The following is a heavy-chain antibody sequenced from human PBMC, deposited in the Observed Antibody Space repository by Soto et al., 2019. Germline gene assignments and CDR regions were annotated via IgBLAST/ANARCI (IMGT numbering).Heavy chain of an antibody. J-gene: IGHJ4*02. CDR2: IYYSGST. D-gene: IGHD4-17*01. Sequence: QVQLQESGPGLVKPSQTLSLTCTVSGGSISSGGYYWSWIRQLPGKGLEWIGYIYYSGSTHYSPSLKSRITMSVDTSKNQFSLKLSSVTAADTAVYYCARKSTVTTCFDYWGQGTLVTVSS. V-gene: IGHV4-31*03. CDR3: ARKSTVTTCFDY. CDR1: GGSISSGGYY.